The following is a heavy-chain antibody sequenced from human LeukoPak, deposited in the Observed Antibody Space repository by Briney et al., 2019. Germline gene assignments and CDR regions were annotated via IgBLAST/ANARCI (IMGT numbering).Heavy chain of an antibody. V-gene: IGHV1-2*02. J-gene: IGHJ4*02. Sequence: AASVKVSCKASGYTFTSYDINLVRQAPGQGLEWMGWINPNSGGTNTSQKFQDRVTLTRDTSINTAYMELSSLRSDDTAVYYCARAYGSGSSYHPDYWGLGTLVTVSS. CDR2: INPNSGGT. CDR1: GYTFTSYD. D-gene: IGHD3-10*01. CDR3: ARAYGSGSSYHPDY.